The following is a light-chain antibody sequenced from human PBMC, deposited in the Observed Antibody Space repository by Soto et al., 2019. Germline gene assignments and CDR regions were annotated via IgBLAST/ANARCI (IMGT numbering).Light chain of an antibody. CDR1: RGISTY. V-gene: IGKV1-9*01. CDR3: QQLNDYPLT. J-gene: IGKJ4*01. CDR2: AAS. Sequence: DIQLTQSPSLLSASVGDRVTITCRASRGISTYLAWYQQTSGKAPKLLISAASTLQRGVPSRFSGSGSGTQFTLTISSLQHEDFATYYCQQLNDYPLTFGGGTKVDIK.